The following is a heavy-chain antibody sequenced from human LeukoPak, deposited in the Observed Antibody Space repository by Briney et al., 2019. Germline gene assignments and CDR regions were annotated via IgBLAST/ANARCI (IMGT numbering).Heavy chain of an antibody. V-gene: IGHV3-23*01. Sequence: PGGSLGLSCAASGFPFSSYAMSWVRQAPGKGLEWISAIDDGGTSTYYADSVKGRFTISRDNSKSTLYLQMNSLRADDTAVYYCAKRVPYSSSSVYFDCWGQGTLVTVSS. J-gene: IGHJ4*02. CDR1: GFPFSSYA. CDR3: AKRVPYSSSSVYFDC. CDR2: IDDGGTST. D-gene: IGHD6-6*01.